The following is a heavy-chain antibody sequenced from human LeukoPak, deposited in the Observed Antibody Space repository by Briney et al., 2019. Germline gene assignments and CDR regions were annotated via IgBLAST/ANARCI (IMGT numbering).Heavy chain of an antibody. Sequence: PSETLSLTCAVYGGSFSGYYWIWIRQPPGKGLEWIGEINHSGSTNYNPSLKSRVTISVDTSKNQFSLRLSSVTAADTAVYYCARHMVRGYLYRYWGQGTLVTVSS. D-gene: IGHD3-10*01. CDR1: GGSFSGYY. J-gene: IGHJ4*02. V-gene: IGHV4-34*01. CDR3: ARHMVRGYLYRY. CDR2: INHSGST.